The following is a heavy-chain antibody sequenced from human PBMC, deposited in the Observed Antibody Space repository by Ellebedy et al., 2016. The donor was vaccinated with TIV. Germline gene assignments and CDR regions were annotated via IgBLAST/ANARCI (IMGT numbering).Heavy chain of an antibody. V-gene: IGHV3-7*03. CDR2: INQDGSAT. CDR3: ARDFLSSGRFDN. D-gene: IGHD6-25*01. Sequence: GESLKISCAASGFTFSGYWIAWVRQAPGKGLEWVANINQDGSATDYVDSVKGRFTISRDTAQNTVFLQLNSLRAEDTAVYYCARDFLSSGRFDNWGRGTLVTVSS. J-gene: IGHJ4*02. CDR1: GFTFSGYW.